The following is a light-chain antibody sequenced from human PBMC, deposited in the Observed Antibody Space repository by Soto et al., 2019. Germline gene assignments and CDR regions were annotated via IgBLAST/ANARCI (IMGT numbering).Light chain of an antibody. CDR1: QDIANY. Sequence: DIQLTQSPSFLSASVGDRVTITCRASQDIANYLAWYQQKPGKAPKFLIYATSTFQSGLPSRFSGSRSGTEFTLTISSLQPEDFATYYCQQVNSYPLTFGGGTKVEIK. J-gene: IGKJ4*01. CDR2: ATS. CDR3: QQVNSYPLT. V-gene: IGKV1-9*01.